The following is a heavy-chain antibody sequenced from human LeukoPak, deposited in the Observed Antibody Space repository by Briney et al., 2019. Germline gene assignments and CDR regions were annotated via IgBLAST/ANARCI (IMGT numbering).Heavy chain of an antibody. V-gene: IGHV4-4*07. J-gene: IGHJ6*03. D-gene: IGHD3-22*01. CDR3: ARLKFYDSTGYTPGYYMDV. CDR2: IYGSGIA. Sequence: SETLSLTCTVSGGSIISNYWSWIRQSAGTGLEWIGRIYGSGIADYNPSLKSRVTMSLDTSRKQFSLRLTSVTAADTAVYYCARLKFYDSTGYTPGYYMDVWGKGTTVSVFS. CDR1: GGSIISNY.